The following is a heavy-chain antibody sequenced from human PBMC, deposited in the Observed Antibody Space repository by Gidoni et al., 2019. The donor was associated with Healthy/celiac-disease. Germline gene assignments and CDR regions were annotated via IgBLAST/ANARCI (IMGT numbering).Heavy chain of an antibody. CDR1: GGSISSYY. V-gene: IGHV4-59*01. Sequence: QVQLQESGPGLVKPSETLSLTCTVSGGSISSYYWSWIRQPPGKGLEWIGYIYYSGSTNYNPSLKSRVTISVDTSKNQFSLKLSSVTAADTAVYYCARVRHNWNYGDFDYWGQGTLVTVSS. J-gene: IGHJ4*02. D-gene: IGHD1-7*01. CDR2: IYYSGST. CDR3: ARVRHNWNYGDFDY.